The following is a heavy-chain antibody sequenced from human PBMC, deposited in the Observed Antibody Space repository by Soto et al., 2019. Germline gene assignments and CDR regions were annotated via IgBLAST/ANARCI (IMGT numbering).Heavy chain of an antibody. J-gene: IGHJ5*02. CDR1: GYTFNSYG. V-gene: IGHV1-18*01. CDR2: ISAYNGNT. D-gene: IGHD4-17*01. Sequence: ASVKVSCKASGYTFNSYGISWVRQAPGQGLERMRWISAYNGNTNYAQKLRGRVTMTTDKSKSTAYKKLRSLGSDEPAADYCARGHDYGDINWFDPWGQGTLVTVSS. CDR3: ARGHDYGDINWFDP.